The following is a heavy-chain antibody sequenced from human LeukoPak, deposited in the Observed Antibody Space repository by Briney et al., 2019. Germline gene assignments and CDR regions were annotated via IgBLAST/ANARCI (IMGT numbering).Heavy chain of an antibody. CDR1: GFTFSSYG. J-gene: IGHJ4*02. Sequence: PGRSLRLSCAASGFTFSSYGMHWVRQAQGKGLEWVAVISYDGSNKYYADSVKGRFTISRDNSKNTLYLQMNSLRAEDTAVYYCAKDLVDTAMVTPFDYWGQGTLVTVSS. CDR3: AKDLVDTAMVTPFDY. CDR2: ISYDGSNK. V-gene: IGHV3-30*18. D-gene: IGHD5-18*01.